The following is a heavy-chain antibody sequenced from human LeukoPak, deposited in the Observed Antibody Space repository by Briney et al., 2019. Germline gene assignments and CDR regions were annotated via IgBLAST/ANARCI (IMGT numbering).Heavy chain of an antibody. CDR2: IYYSGST. CDR3: ARGATNVLLWFGELPTPTFDY. Sequence: KSSETLSLTCTVSGGSISSYYWSWIRQPPGKGLEWIGYIYYSGSTNYNPSLKSRVTISVDTSKNQFSLKLSSVTAADTAVYYCARGATNVLLWFGELPTPTFDYWGQGTLVTVSS. D-gene: IGHD3-10*01. CDR1: GGSISSYY. J-gene: IGHJ4*02. V-gene: IGHV4-59*08.